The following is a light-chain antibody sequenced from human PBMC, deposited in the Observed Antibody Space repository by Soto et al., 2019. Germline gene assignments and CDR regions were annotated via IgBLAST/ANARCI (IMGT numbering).Light chain of an antibody. J-gene: IGLJ1*01. CDR1: SSDLGAYNY. CDR2: DVS. V-gene: IGLV2-14*01. Sequence: QSALTQPASVSGSPGQSITISCTGTSSDLGAYNYVSWYQQHPGKAPKLMIYDVSNRPSGLSNRFSGSKSGNTASLTISGLQAEEEADYYCSSYTSSATYGFGTGTKVTVL. CDR3: SSYTSSATYG.